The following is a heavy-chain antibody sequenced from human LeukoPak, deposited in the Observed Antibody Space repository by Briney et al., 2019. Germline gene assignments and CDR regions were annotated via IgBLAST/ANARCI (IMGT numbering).Heavy chain of an antibody. V-gene: IGHV3-30*02. D-gene: IGHD2-21*02. CDR2: IRYDGSDK. CDR1: GFNFSNYD. Sequence: PGGSLRLSCAASGFNFSNYDMRWVRQAPGKGLEWVAFIRYDGSDKYYADSVKGRFTISRDNSKNTLYLQMNSLRTEDTAVYYCAKGDTSWGQGTLVTVSP. J-gene: IGHJ5*02. CDR3: AKGDTS.